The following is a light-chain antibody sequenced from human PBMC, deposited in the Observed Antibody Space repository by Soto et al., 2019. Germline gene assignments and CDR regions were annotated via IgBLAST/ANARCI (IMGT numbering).Light chain of an antibody. CDR3: QQYNSYSQ. Sequence: AIQMTQSPSSLSASVGARVTITCRASQGIRNDLGWYQQKPGKAPKLLIYDASSLESGVPSRISGGGSGTEFTITISSLHPDDFATYYCQQYNSYSQFGQGTKVDIK. CDR2: DAS. V-gene: IGKV1-13*02. CDR1: QGIRND. J-gene: IGKJ1*01.